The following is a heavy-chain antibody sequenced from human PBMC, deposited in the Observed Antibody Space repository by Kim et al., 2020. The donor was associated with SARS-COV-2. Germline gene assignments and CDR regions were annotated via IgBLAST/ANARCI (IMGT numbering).Heavy chain of an antibody. CDR2: ISYDGSNK. D-gene: IGHD3-3*01. CDR3: ARVTVTISNDY. J-gene: IGHJ4*02. CDR1: GFTFSSYA. Sequence: GGSLRLSCAASGFTFSSYAMHWVRQAPGKGLEWVAVISYDGSNKYYADSVKGRFTISRDNSKNTLYLQMNSLRAEDTAVYYCARVTVTISNDYWGQGTLVTVSS. V-gene: IGHV3-30*04.